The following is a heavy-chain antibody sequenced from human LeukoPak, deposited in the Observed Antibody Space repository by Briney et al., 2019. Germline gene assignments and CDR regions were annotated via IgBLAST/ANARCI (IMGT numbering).Heavy chain of an antibody. CDR2: IMKDGSEK. Sequence: GGSLRLSCIASGFIFSGSWMAWIRQAPGKGLEWVAIIMKDGSEKYYVDSMKGRFTISRDNAKNSLFLQMNSLRAEDTAIYYCTTDTWYSAGHWGQGTLVTVSS. J-gene: IGHJ4*02. CDR3: TTDTWYSAGH. V-gene: IGHV3-7*03. D-gene: IGHD2-15*01. CDR1: GFIFSGSW.